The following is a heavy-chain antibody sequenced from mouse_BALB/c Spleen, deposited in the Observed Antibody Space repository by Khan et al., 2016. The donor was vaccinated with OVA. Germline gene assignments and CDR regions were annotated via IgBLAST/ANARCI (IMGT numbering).Heavy chain of an antibody. J-gene: IGHJ3*01. D-gene: IGHD4-1*01. Sequence: EVELVESGGDLVKPGGSLKLSCAASGFTFSSYSMSWVRQTPDKRLEWVASISSGGDYTYYPDSVKGRFTISRDNAKKTLYLQMSDLKSEDTAMYYCADPFTGSFAYWGQGTLVTVSS. CDR2: ISSGGDYT. CDR3: ADPFTGSFAY. V-gene: IGHV5-6*01. CDR1: GFTFSSYS.